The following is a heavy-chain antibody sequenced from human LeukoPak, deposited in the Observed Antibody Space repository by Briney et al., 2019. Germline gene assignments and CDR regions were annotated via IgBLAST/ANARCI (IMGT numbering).Heavy chain of an antibody. Sequence: PSETLSLTCTVSGGPISSSSYYWAWIRQPPGKGLEWIGSISYSGSTFYNPSLKSRVTISVDTSKNQFSLRLSSVTAADTAVYYCARPSHYGDYVYWYFDLWGSGTLVTVSS. CDR3: ARPSHYGDYVYWYFDL. V-gene: IGHV4-39*01. J-gene: IGHJ2*01. D-gene: IGHD4-17*01. CDR2: ISYSGST. CDR1: GGPISSSSYY.